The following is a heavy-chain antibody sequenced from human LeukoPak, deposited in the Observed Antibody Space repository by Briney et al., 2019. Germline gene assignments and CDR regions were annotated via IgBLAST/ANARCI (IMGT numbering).Heavy chain of an antibody. CDR3: ARNYYTTYFDY. D-gene: IGHD1-1*01. V-gene: IGHV4-39*01. J-gene: IGHJ4*02. Sequence: SETLSLICTVSGGSISSSSYYWGWIRQPPGKGLEWIGSIYYSGSTYYNPSLKSRVTISVDTSKNQFSLKLSSVTAADTAVYYCARNYYTTYFDYWGQGTLVTVSS. CDR2: IYYSGST. CDR1: GGSISSSSYY.